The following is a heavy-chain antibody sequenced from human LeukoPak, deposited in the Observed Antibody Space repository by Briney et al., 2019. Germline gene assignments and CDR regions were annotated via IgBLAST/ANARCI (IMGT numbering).Heavy chain of an antibody. CDR1: GFTFSSYS. J-gene: IGHJ4*02. Sequence: GGSLRLSCAASGFTFSSYSMHWVRQAPGKGLEWVSSISSSSSYIYYADSMKGRFTISRDNAKNSLYLKMNSLRAEDTAVYYCARDPTYYYDSSGYPRAPLSVDYWGQGTLVTVSS. V-gene: IGHV3-21*01. CDR3: ARDPTYYYDSSGYPRAPLSVDY. D-gene: IGHD3-22*01. CDR2: ISSSSSYI.